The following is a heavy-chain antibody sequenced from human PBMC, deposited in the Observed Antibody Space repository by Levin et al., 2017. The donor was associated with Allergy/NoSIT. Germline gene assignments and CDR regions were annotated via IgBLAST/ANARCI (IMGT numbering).Heavy chain of an antibody. D-gene: IGHD6-19*01. Sequence: PGGSLRLSCTASGFIFSDYGMSWFRQAPGKGLEWVGLIRSRAVGGTTEYAASVQGRFIISRDDVKGIAYLQMNNLKSEDTAVYYCVRKTQYNSGWAAYWGQGTLVTVSS. CDR1: GFIFSDYG. V-gene: IGHV3-49*03. CDR3: VRKTQYNSGWAAY. J-gene: IGHJ4*02. CDR2: IRSRAVGGTT.